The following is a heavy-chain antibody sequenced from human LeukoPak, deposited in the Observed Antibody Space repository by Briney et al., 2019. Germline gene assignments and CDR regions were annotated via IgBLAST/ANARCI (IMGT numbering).Heavy chain of an antibody. J-gene: IGHJ4*02. CDR1: GFTFSDYY. V-gene: IGHV3-11*01. D-gene: IGHD6-13*01. CDR2: ISSSAATI. Sequence: GGSLRLSCAASGFTFSDYYMSWIRQAPGKGLEWVSYISSSAATIYYADSVRGRFTISRDNAKNSLYLQMNSLRAEDTALYYCARGAAGQRGFDYWGQGTLVTVSS. CDR3: ARGAAGQRGFDY.